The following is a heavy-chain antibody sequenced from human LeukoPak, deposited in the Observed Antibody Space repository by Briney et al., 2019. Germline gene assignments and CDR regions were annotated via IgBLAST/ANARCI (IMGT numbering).Heavy chain of an antibody. CDR2: INPNSGGT. V-gene: IGHV1-2*02. J-gene: IGHJ4*02. CDR3: ARDYGGLSYSSGLGVDY. CDR1: GYTFTGYY. Sequence: GASVKVSFKASGYTFTGYYMHWVRQAPGQGLEWMGWINPNSGGTNYAQKFQGRVTMTRDTSISTAYMELSRLRSDDTAVYYCARDYGGLSYSSGLGVDYWGQGTLVTVSS. D-gene: IGHD6-19*01.